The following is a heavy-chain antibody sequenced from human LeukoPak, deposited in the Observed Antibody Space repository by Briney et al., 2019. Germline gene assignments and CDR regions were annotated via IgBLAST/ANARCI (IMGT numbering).Heavy chain of an antibody. CDR3: AKDAGGYYDSSGYFLGAFDI. CDR1: GFTFSSYA. Sequence: GGSLRLSCAASGFTFSSYAMRWVRQAAGKGREWVSAISGSGGSTYYADSVKGRFTISSDNSKTTLYLQMNSLRAEDTAVYYCAKDAGGYYDSSGYFLGAFDIWGQGTMVTVSS. J-gene: IGHJ3*02. D-gene: IGHD3-22*01. V-gene: IGHV3-23*01. CDR2: ISGSGGST.